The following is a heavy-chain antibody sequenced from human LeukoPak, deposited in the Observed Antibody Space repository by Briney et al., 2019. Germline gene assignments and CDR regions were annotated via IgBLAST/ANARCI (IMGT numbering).Heavy chain of an antibody. V-gene: IGHV3-21*01. CDR3: ARGRSIAARRRTYYFDY. J-gene: IGHJ4*02. CDR2: ISSSSSYI. Sequence: GGSLRLSCAASGFTFSSYNMNWVRQAPGKGLEWVSSISSSSSYIYYADSVKGRFTISRDNAKNSLYLQMNSLRAEDTAVYYCARGRSIAARRRTYYFDYWGQGTLVTVSS. CDR1: GFTFSSYN. D-gene: IGHD6-6*01.